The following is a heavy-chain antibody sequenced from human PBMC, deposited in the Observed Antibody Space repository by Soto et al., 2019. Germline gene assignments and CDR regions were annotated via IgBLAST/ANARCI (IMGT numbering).Heavy chain of an antibody. CDR2: INHSGST. D-gene: IGHD2-2*01. V-gene: IGHV4-34*01. J-gene: IGHJ3*02. CDR3: ASGSRYCSSTSCYALSAFDI. CDR1: GGSFSGYY. Sequence: QVQLQQWGAGLLKPSETLSLTCAVYGGSFSGYYWSWIRQPPGKGLEWIGEINHSGSTNYNPSLKSRVTISVDTSKNQFSLKLRSVTAADTAVYYCASGSRYCSSTSCYALSAFDIWGQGTMVTVSS.